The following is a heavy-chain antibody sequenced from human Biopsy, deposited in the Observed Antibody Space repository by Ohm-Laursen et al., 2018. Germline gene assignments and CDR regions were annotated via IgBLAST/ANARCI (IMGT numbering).Heavy chain of an antibody. V-gene: IGHV4-31*02. Sequence: TLSLTWTVSGASIISGGHFWNWIRQHPGKGLEWIGYIYYSANTYYNPSLKSRVTISVDTSKNQFSLKLSSVTAADTAVYYCARLGSGDYFPTFFDFWGQGALVTVSS. CDR3: ARLGSGDYFPTFFDF. D-gene: IGHD5-12*01. CDR1: GASIISGGHF. CDR2: IYYSANT. J-gene: IGHJ4*02.